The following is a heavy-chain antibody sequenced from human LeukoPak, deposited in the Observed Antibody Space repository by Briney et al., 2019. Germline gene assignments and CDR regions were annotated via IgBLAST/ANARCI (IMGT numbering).Heavy chain of an antibody. CDR2: IKTDGSEK. CDR3: ARYSSSWYKFFDY. J-gene: IGHJ4*02. D-gene: IGHD6-13*01. V-gene: IGHV3-7*01. CDR1: GFTFSNSW. Sequence: GGSLRLSCEASGFTFSNSWMTWVRQTPGKGLEWVANIKTDGSEKYYVDSVRGRFTISRDNAKNSLYLQMNSLRAEDTAVYYCARYSSSWYKFFDYWGQGTLVTVSS.